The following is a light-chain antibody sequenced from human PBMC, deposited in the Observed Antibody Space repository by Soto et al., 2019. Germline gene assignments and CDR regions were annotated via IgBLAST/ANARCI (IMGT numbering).Light chain of an antibody. Sequence: EVVLTQSPGTLSLSAGERATLSCRASQSVASNHLAWYQQKPGQAPRLLIYAASTRAAGIPDRFSGSGSGTDFTITISRLEPEDFGVFFCHHYGRSPIFTFGPGTTVDMK. CDR3: HHYGRSPIFT. CDR1: QSVASNH. V-gene: IGKV3-20*01. J-gene: IGKJ3*01. CDR2: AAS.